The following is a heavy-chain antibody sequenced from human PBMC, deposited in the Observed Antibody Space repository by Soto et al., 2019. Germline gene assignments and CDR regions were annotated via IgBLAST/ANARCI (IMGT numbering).Heavy chain of an antibody. V-gene: IGHV3-74*01. CDR1: GFTFSSYL. J-gene: IGHJ4*02. D-gene: IGHD2-2*01. Sequence: GGSLRLSCAASGFTFSSYLMHWVRQTPGKGLVWVSRITGDGSNTIYEDSVKGRFTISRDNAKNSLYLQMNSLRAEDTAVYYCARPLYCSTSDCYLPYFDSWGQGALVTVSS. CDR3: ARPLYCSTSDCYLPYFDS. CDR2: ITGDGSNT.